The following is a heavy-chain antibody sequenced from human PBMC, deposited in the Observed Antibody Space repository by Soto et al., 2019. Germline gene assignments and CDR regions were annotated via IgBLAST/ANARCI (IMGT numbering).Heavy chain of an antibody. CDR1: GGSISSGDYY. D-gene: IGHD3-22*01. CDR2: IYFSGTT. J-gene: IGHJ5*02. V-gene: IGHV4-31*03. CDR3: ARRDRSGFSYWLDT. Sequence: PSETLSLTCTVSGGSISSGDYYWSWIRQHPGKGLEWIGTIYFSGTTYYNPSLKSRVTISVDTSKNQFSLNLSSVTAADTAVYYCARRDRSGFSYWLDTWGQGTLVTVSS.